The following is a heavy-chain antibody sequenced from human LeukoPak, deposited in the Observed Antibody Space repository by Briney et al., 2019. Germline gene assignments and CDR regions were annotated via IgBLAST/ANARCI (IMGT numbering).Heavy chain of an antibody. Sequence: PSETLSLTCTASGASINTTNFYWAWIRQPPGKGLESIGNIHYTGRTYSNASLNSRVTISVDTSKNQFSLKLTSVSAADTAVYYCAREGSMTRGGYWLDPWGRGTLVIVSS. CDR1: GASINTTNFY. V-gene: IGHV4-39*02. D-gene: IGHD3-10*01. J-gene: IGHJ5*02. CDR3: AREGSMTRGGYWLDP. CDR2: IHYTGRT.